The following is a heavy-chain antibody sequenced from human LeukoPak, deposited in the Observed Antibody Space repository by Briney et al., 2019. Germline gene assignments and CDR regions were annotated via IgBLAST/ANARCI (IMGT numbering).Heavy chain of an antibody. J-gene: IGHJ5*02. CDR3: ARVVDRFCSSTSCSTAIGWFDP. V-gene: IGHV1-69*01. D-gene: IGHD2-2*01. Sequence: SVKVSCKASGGTFSSYAISWVRQAPGQGLEWMGGIIPIFGTANYAQKFQGRVTITADESTSTAYMELSSLRSEDTAVYYCARVVDRFCSSTSCSTAIGWFDPWGQGTLVTVSS. CDR2: IIPIFGTA. CDR1: GGTFSSYA.